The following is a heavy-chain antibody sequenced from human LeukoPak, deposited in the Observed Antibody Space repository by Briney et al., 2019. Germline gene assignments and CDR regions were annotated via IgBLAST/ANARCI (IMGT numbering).Heavy chain of an antibody. Sequence: GGSLRLSCAASGFTFSSYSMNWVRQAPGKGLEWVSSISSSSSYIYYEDSVKGRFTISRDNAKNSLYLQMNSLRAEDTAVYYCARDGEIFRGAADTWGQGTLVTVSS. CDR3: ARDGEIFRGAADT. D-gene: IGHD6-13*01. CDR2: ISSSSSYI. CDR1: GFTFSSYS. J-gene: IGHJ5*02. V-gene: IGHV3-21*01.